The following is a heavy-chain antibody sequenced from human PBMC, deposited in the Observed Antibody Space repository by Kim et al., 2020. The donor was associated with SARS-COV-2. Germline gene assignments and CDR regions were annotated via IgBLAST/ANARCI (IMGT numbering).Heavy chain of an antibody. D-gene: IGHD3-16*01. CDR2: ISGNGFRT. Sequence: GGSLRLSCAASGFSFSTYAMSWVRQAPGKGLEWVSVISGNGFRTDYADSVKGRFTISRDNSKHTLYVQMNSLRAEDTAIYYGAKDPGGNLPPWYFDLWGRGTLVTVSS. CDR3: AKDPGGNLPPWYFDL. V-gene: IGHV3-23*01. J-gene: IGHJ2*01. CDR1: GFSFSTYA.